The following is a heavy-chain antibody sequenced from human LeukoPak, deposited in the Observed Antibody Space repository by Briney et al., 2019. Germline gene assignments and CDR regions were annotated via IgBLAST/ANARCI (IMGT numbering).Heavy chain of an antibody. CDR2: INNDGSST. D-gene: IGHD3-10*01. J-gene: IGHJ4*02. CDR3: ARAPGRKSAFGY. CDR1: GFTFSAYW. V-gene: IGHV3-74*01. Sequence: GGSLRLSCAASGFTFSAYWMHWVRQAPGNGLVWVSHINNDGSSTTYADSVKGRFSISRDNAKNTLYLQMNSLRAEDTAVYYCARAPGRKSAFGYWGQGTLVTVSS.